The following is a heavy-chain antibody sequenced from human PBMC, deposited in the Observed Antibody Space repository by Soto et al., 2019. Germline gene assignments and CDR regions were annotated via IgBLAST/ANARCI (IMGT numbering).Heavy chain of an antibody. CDR1: GGTFRSYD. CDR2: IIPISGSA. J-gene: IGHJ4*02. CDR3: ARERTGTCGYYFDY. V-gene: IGHV1-69*13. D-gene: IGHD1-1*01. Sequence: GASVKVSCKASGGTFRSYDLSWVRQAPGQGLEWMGGIIPISGSANYAQKFQGSVTITADESTSPAYMELSSLESEDTAVYYCARERTGTCGYYFDYWGQGPLFTVSS.